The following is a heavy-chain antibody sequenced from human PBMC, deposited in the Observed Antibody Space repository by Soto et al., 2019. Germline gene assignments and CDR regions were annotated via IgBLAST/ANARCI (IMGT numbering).Heavy chain of an antibody. Sequence: GGSLRLSCTASGLTFSRHWMSWVRQAPGKGLEWVANIKQDGSEKYYVDSVKGRFTISRDNAKNSLFLQMISLRAEDTAVYYCAKIGPNGSVDYWGQGTLVTVSS. D-gene: IGHD3-10*01. V-gene: IGHV3-7*03. CDR3: AKIGPNGSVDY. CDR2: IKQDGSEK. J-gene: IGHJ4*02. CDR1: GLTFSRHW.